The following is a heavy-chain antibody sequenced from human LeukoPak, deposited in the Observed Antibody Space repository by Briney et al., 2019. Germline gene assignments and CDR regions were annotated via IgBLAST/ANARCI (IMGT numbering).Heavy chain of an antibody. J-gene: IGHJ3*02. V-gene: IGHV4-31*03. CDR2: IYYSGST. Sequence: SETLSLTCTVSGVSISSGGYYWRWIRQHPGKGLEWIGYIYYSGSTYYNPSLKSRVTISVDTSKNQFSLKLSSVTAADTAVYYCARDLSGATDAFDIWGQGTMVTVSS. CDR3: ARDLSGATDAFDI. D-gene: IGHD1-26*01. CDR1: GVSISSGGYY.